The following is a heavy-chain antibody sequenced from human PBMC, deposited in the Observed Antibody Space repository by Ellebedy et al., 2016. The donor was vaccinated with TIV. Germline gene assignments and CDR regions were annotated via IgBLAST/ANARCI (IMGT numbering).Heavy chain of an antibody. J-gene: IGHJ4*02. CDR3: ARGGNSYSDY. Sequence: MPSETLSLTCSVSGGSISSSTYYWVWIRQSPGKGLEWIGSIHYTGRTYYNPSLKRRLTISVDTSKNQFSLKLGSVTAADTAIYYCARGGNSYSDYWGQGTLVTVSS. CDR1: GGSISSSTYY. V-gene: IGHV4-39*07. D-gene: IGHD4-23*01. CDR2: IHYTGRT.